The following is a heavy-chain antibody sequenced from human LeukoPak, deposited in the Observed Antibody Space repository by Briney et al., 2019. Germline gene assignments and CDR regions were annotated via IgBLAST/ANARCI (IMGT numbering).Heavy chain of an antibody. J-gene: IGHJ6*03. D-gene: IGHD1-26*01. Sequence: GGSLRLSCAASGFTFSSYGMSWVRQAPGKGLEWVSAISGSGGSTYYADSVKGRFTISRDNSKNTLYLQMNSLRAEDTAVYYCAKEGRSYILGYYYYMDVWGKGTTVTISS. CDR1: GFTFSSYG. CDR3: AKEGRSYILGYYYYMDV. V-gene: IGHV3-23*01. CDR2: ISGSGGST.